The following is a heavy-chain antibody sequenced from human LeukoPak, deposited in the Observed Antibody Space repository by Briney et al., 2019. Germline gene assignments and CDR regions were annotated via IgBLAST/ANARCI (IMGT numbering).Heavy chain of an antibody. CDR1: GYTFTGYY. J-gene: IGHJ5*02. CDR2: INPNSGGT. CDR3: ARFGIAARRGLSLGNWFDP. Sequence: GASVKVSCKASGYTFTGYYMHWVRQAPGQGLEWMGWINPNSGGTNYAQKFQGRVTMTRDTSISTAYVELSRLRSDDTAVYYCARFGIAARRGLSLGNWFDPWGQGTLVTVSS. V-gene: IGHV1-2*02. D-gene: IGHD6-6*01.